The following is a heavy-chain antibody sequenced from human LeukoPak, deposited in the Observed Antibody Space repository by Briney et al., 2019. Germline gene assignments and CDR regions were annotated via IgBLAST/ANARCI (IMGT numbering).Heavy chain of an antibody. V-gene: IGHV1-69*13. D-gene: IGHD3-10*01. Sequence: ASVKVSCKASGGTFSSYAISWVRQAPGHGLEWMGGIIPIFGTANYAQKFQGRVTITADESTSTAYMELSSLRSEDTAVYYCALLWFGEPRDYWGQGTLVTVSS. CDR1: GGTFSSYA. J-gene: IGHJ4*02. CDR2: IIPIFGTA. CDR3: ALLWFGEPRDY.